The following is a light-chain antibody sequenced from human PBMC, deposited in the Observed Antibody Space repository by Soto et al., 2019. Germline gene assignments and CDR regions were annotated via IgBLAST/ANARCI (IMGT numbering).Light chain of an antibody. CDR2: TND. J-gene: IGLJ1*01. V-gene: IGLV1-44*01. CDR1: TANIGTNT. Sequence: SVLTQPPSASGTPGQRVTISCSGSTANIGTNTVNWFQHLPGSAPKLLIYTNDQRPSGVPDRFSGSRSGTSASLAISGLQSEDEADYYCATWDDSVDVFGTGTKVTVL. CDR3: ATWDDSVDV.